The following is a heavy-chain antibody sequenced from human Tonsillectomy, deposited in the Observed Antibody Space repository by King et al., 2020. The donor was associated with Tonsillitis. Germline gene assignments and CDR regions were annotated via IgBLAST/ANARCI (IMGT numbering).Heavy chain of an antibody. D-gene: IGHD4-17*01. CDR2: IIPIFGTA. CDR3: ARLVYGDYPSYYYYDGMDV. CDR1: GGTFSSYA. V-gene: IGHV1-69*01. J-gene: IGHJ6*02. Sequence: QLVQSGAEVKKPGSSVKVSCKASGGTFSSYAISWVRQAPGQGLEWMGGIIPIFGTANYAQKFQGRVTTTADESTSTAYMELSSLRSEDTAVYYCARLVYGDYPSYYYYDGMDVWGQGTTVTVS.